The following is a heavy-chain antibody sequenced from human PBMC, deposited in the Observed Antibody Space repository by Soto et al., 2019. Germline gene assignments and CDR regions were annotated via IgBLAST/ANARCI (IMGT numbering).Heavy chain of an antibody. D-gene: IGHD6-19*01. CDR2: ISGSGGST. CDR1: GFTFSSYA. J-gene: IGHJ3*02. V-gene: IGHV3-23*01. Sequence: PGGSLRLSCAASGFTFSSYAMSWVRQAPGEGLEWVSAISGSGGSTYYADSVKGRFTISRDNSKNTLYLKMNSLRAEDTAVYYCTASSGWYNAFDIWGQGTMVTVSS. CDR3: TASSGWYNAFDI.